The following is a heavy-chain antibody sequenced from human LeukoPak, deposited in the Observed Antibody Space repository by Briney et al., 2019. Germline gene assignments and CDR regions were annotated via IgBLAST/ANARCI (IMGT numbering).Heavy chain of an antibody. CDR3: AKDLDDRTLGAGDY. CDR1: GGSISSSSYY. CDR2: IYYSGST. J-gene: IGHJ4*02. D-gene: IGHD3-22*01. Sequence: SETLSLTCTVSGGSISSSSYYWGWIRQPPGKGLEGIGSIYYSGSTYYNPSLKSRVTISVDTSKNQFSLKLSSVTAADTAVYYCAKDLDDRTLGAGDYWGQGTLVTVSS. V-gene: IGHV4-39*07.